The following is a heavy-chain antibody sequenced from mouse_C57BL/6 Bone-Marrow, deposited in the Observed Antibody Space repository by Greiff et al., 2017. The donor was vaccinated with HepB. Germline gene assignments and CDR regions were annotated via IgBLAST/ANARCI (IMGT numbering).Heavy chain of an antibody. V-gene: IGHV1-81*01. CDR3: ARRLYYFDY. Sequence: VQLQQSGAELARPGASVKLSCKASGYTFTSYGISWVKQRTGQGLEWIGEIYPRSGNTYYNEKFKGKATLTADKSSSTAYMEFRSLTSEDSAVYFCARRLYYFDYWGQGTTLTVSS. CDR2: IYPRSGNT. J-gene: IGHJ2*01. CDR1: GYTFTSYG.